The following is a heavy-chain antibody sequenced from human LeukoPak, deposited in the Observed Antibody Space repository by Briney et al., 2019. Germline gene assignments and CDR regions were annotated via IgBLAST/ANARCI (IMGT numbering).Heavy chain of an antibody. J-gene: IGHJ5*02. CDR2: INHSGST. CDR3: ARGGVVVVPAVWFDP. Sequence: SETLSLTCAVYGGSFSGYYWSWIRQPPGKGLGWIGEINHSGSTNYNPSLKSRVTISVDTSKNQFSLKLSSVTAADTAVYYCARGGVVVVPAVWFDPWGQGTLVTVSS. V-gene: IGHV4-34*01. D-gene: IGHD2-2*01. CDR1: GGSFSGYY.